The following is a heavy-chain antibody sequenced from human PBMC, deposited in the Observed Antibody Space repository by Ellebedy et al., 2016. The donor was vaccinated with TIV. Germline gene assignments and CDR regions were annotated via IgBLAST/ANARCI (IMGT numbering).Heavy chain of an antibody. CDR3: ASVSRESNGGFDY. CDR1: GYTFTGYY. V-gene: IGHV1-2*02. Sequence: ASVKVSXXASGYTFTGYYMHWVRQAPGQGLEWMGWINPNSGGTNYAQKFQGRVTMTRDTSISTAYMELSRLRSDDTAVYYCASVSRESNGGFDYWGQGTLVTVSS. CDR2: INPNSGGT. J-gene: IGHJ4*02. D-gene: IGHD3-10*01.